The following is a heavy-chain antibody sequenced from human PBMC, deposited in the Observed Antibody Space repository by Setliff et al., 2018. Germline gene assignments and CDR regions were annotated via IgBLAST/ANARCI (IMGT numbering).Heavy chain of an antibody. D-gene: IGHD2-2*01. CDR1: GGSISSISYY. J-gene: IGHJ4*02. CDR3: ASCRYQVPYDY. CDR2: VYDSGTT. V-gene: IGHV4-39*01. Sequence: PSETLSLTCTVPGGSISSISYYRGWIRQPPGKGLEWIGTVYDSGTTYYNPSLKSRVTIFVDTSKNQFSLNLNSVTAADTGVYYCASCRYQVPYDYWGQGILVTSPQ.